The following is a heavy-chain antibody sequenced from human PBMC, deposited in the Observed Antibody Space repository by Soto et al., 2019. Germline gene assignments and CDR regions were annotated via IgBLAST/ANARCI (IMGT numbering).Heavy chain of an antibody. J-gene: IGHJ5*02. CDR2: TYPEDSQT. CDR1: GYSFTSYW. Sequence: EVQLVQSGAEVKKPGESMKISCKASGYSFTSYWIGWGGQISGKGREGMGITYPEDSQTLYSPSFRGQVTISVDKSISTVYLQWISLKASDTATYYCARRRYFDTLLDPWGQGTLVTVSS. CDR3: ARRRYFDTLLDP. D-gene: IGHD3-9*01. V-gene: IGHV5-51*03.